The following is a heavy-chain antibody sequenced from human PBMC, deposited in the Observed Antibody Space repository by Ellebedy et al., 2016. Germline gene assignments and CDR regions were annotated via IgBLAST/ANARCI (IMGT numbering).Heavy chain of an antibody. CDR3: ARGNEQLVPDYYYYYGMDV. Sequence: ASVKVSXXASGYTFTSYDINWVRQATGQGLEWMGWMNPNSGNTGYAQKFQGRVTMTRNTSISTAYMELSSLRSEDTAVYYCARGNEQLVPDYYYYYGMDVWGQGTTVTVSS. D-gene: IGHD6-13*01. J-gene: IGHJ6*02. V-gene: IGHV1-8*01. CDR2: MNPNSGNT. CDR1: GYTFTSYD.